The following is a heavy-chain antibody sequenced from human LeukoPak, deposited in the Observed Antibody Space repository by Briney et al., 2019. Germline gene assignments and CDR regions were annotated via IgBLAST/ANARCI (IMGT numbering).Heavy chain of an antibody. V-gene: IGHV1-2*02. CDR1: GYTFTGYY. CDR3: ARDRGGMATISSPDY. CDR2: INPNSGGT. D-gene: IGHD5-24*01. Sequence: GASVKVSCKASGYTFTGYYMHWVRQAPGQGLEWMGWINPNSGGTNYAQKFQGRVTMTRDTSISTAYMELSRLRSDDTAVYYCARDRGGMATISSPDYWGQGTLVTVSS. J-gene: IGHJ4*02.